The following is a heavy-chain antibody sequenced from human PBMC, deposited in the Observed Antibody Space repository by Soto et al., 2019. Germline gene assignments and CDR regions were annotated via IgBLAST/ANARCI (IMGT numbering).Heavy chain of an antibody. Sequence: ASVKVSCKASGYTFTGYYMHWVRQAPGQGLEWMGWINPNSGGTNYAQKFQGWVTMTRDTSISTAYMELSRLRSDDTAVYYCAREEAPVPGKGYYYGMDVWGQGTTVTVSS. V-gene: IGHV1-2*04. J-gene: IGHJ6*02. D-gene: IGHD2-2*01. CDR2: INPNSGGT. CDR1: GYTFTGYY. CDR3: AREEAPVPGKGYYYGMDV.